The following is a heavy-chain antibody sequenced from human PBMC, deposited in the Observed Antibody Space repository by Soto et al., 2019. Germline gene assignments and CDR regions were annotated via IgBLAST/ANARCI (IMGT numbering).Heavy chain of an antibody. CDR2: IHYSGSI. V-gene: IGHV4-30-4*08. CDR1: GGSISYEYYH. Sequence: SETLSLTCSVSGGSISYEYYHWTWIRQSPGKGLEWIGYIHYSGSIMYNPSFKSRVTISVDTSKNQFSLQLSSVTAADTAVYFCAREVDGGDRDYYGMDVWGQGTTVTVFS. CDR3: AREVDGGDRDYYGMDV. J-gene: IGHJ6*02. D-gene: IGHD2-21*02.